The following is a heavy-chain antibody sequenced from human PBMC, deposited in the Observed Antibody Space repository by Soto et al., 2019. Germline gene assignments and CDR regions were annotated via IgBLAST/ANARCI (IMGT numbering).Heavy chain of an antibody. V-gene: IGHV1-69*13. CDR3: ARDLYYYDSSGYYDY. D-gene: IGHD3-22*01. Sequence: SVKVSCKASGGTCSRYAISGVRQSPLQGLEWMGGIIPIFGTANYAQKFQGRVTITADESTSTAYMELSSLRSEDTAVYYCARDLYYYDSSGYYDYWGQGTLVTVSS. J-gene: IGHJ4*02. CDR2: IIPIFGTA. CDR1: GGTCSRYA.